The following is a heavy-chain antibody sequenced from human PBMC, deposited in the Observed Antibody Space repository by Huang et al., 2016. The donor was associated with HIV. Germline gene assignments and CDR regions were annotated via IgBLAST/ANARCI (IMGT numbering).Heavy chain of an antibody. D-gene: IGHD3-16*01. V-gene: IGHV1-69*01. CDR1: GGSFSDQI. CDR2: SIPLLRGR. J-gene: IGHJ4*02. CDR3: AMSLRYQYDSRSYWGRYFDY. Sequence: QVQLEQSGPAVRKPGSSVKVSCQASGGSFSDQIISWVRQAPGQRVEWMGVSIPLLRGRGYAQEFKGRVTMTADESTATIYMELNSLTSEDTAVYYCAMSLRYQYDSRSYWGRYFDYWGQGTLVTVSS.